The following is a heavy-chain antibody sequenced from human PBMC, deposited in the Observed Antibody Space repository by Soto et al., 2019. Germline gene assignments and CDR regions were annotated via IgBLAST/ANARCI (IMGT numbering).Heavy chain of an antibody. D-gene: IGHD1-7*01. CDR2: MNHSGST. CDR3: ARGGRFPRTATNAGSTRNWFDP. J-gene: IGHJ5*02. CDR1: GGSFSGYY. Sequence: SDTLSLTCAVYGGSFSGYYWSWIRQPPGKGLEWIGEMNHSGSTNYNPSLKSRVAISVDTSKNQFSLKLSSVTAADTAVYYCARGGRFPRTATNAGSTRNWFDPWGQGTLVTV. V-gene: IGHV4-34*01.